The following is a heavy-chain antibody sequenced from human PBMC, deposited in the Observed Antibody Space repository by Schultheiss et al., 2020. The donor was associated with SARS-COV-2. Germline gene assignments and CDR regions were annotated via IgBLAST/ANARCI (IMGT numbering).Heavy chain of an antibody. Sequence: GSLRLSCTVSGGSVSSGSYYWSWIRQPPGKGLEWIGSIYHSGSTYYNPSLKSRVTISVDTSKNQFSLKMSSVTAADTAVYYCARYTAMAINWFDPWGQGTLVTVSS. CDR3: ARYTAMAINWFDP. J-gene: IGHJ5*02. V-gene: IGHV4-39*07. CDR1: GGSVSSGSYY. CDR2: IYHSGST. D-gene: IGHD5-18*01.